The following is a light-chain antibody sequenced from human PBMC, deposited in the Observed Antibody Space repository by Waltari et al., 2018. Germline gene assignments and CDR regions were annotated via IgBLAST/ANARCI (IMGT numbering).Light chain of an antibody. V-gene: IGLV1-47*01. J-gene: IGLJ2*01. CDR1: SSNIGSNY. Sequence: QSVLTQPPSASGTPGQRVTISCSGSSSNIGSNYVYWYQQLPGTAPKLLIYRNYQRPSGVPDRFSGSKSGTSASLAISGLRSEDEADYYCAAWDDSLSGVVFGRGTKLTVL. CDR3: AAWDDSLSGVV. CDR2: RNY.